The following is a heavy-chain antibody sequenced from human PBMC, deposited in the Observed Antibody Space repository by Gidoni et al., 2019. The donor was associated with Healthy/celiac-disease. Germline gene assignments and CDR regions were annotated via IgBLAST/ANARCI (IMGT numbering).Heavy chain of an antibody. V-gene: IGHV3-9*01. CDR3: AKGHDYGDYFDY. D-gene: IGHD4-17*01. CDR1: GFTFDDYA. CDR2: ISWNSGSI. J-gene: IGHJ4*02. Sequence: EVQLVESGVGLVQPGRSLRLSCAASGFTFDDYAMHWVRQAPGKGLEWVSGISWNSGSIGYADSVKGRFTISRDNAKNSLYLQMNSLRAEDTALYYCAKGHDYGDYFDYWGQGTLVTVSS.